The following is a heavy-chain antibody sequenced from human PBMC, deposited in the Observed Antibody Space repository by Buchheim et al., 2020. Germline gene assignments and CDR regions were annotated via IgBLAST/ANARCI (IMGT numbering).Heavy chain of an antibody. Sequence: QVQLVESGGGVVQPGRSLRLSCAGSGFTFSSYAMHWVRQAPGKGLEWVAVISYDGSNKYYADSVKGRFTISRDNSKNTTYLQMNSLRAEDTAVYYCARDGYYDFWSGYYQYYYYGMDVWGQGTT. CDR2: ISYDGSNK. J-gene: IGHJ6*02. CDR3: ARDGYYDFWSGYYQYYYYGMDV. CDR1: GFTFSSYA. V-gene: IGHV3-30*04. D-gene: IGHD3-3*01.